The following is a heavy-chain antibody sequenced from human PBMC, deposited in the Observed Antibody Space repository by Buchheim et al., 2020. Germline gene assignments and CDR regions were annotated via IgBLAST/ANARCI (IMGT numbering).Heavy chain of an antibody. Sequence: EVQLVESGGGLVQPGGSLRLSCAASGFTFSSYWISWVRQAPGKGLEWVANIKEDGSEKYYVDSVKGRFTISRANAKAHPYLQMNSLRAEDTAVYYCARDRGWLQFDYWGQGTL. D-gene: IGHD6-19*01. J-gene: IGHJ4*02. CDR1: GFTFSSYW. V-gene: IGHV3-7*01. CDR3: ARDRGWLQFDY. CDR2: IKEDGSEK.